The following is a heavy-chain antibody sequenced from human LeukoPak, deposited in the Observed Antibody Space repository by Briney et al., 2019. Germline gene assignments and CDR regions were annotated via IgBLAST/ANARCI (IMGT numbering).Heavy chain of an antibody. D-gene: IGHD3-10*02. CDR2: ISSSGSTI. CDR1: GFTFSNHG. Sequence: PGGSLRLSRAASGFTFSNHGMNWVRQAPGKGLEWVSYISSSGSTIYYADSVKGRFTISRDNAKNSLYLQMNSLRAEDTAVYYCAELGITMIGGVWGKGTTVTISS. V-gene: IGHV3-48*04. J-gene: IGHJ6*04. CDR3: AELGITMIGGV.